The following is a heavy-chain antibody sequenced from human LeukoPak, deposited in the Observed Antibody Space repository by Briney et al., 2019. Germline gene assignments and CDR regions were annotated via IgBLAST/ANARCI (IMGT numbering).Heavy chain of an antibody. CDR2: INTDTGNP. CDR1: GYTFTHYA. D-gene: IGHD2-2*01. Sequence: GASVKVSCKASGYTFTHYAMNWVRQAPGQGLEWMGWINTDTGNPTYAQGSTGRLVFSLDTSASTAYLQISSLKAEDTAIYYCARTLFGDQYQLLHNWFDPWGQGTLVTVSS. CDR3: ARTLFGDQYQLLHNWFDP. V-gene: IGHV7-4-1*02. J-gene: IGHJ5*02.